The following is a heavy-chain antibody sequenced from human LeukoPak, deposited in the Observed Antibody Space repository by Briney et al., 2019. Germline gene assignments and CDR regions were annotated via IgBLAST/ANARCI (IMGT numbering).Heavy chain of an antibody. CDR3: AREHSYGGFFDD. V-gene: IGHV3-23*01. CDR2: ISGSGGSI. D-gene: IGHD5-18*01. CDR1: GFTFNNYA. Sequence: PGGSLRLSCAASGFTFNNYAMDWVRQAPGKGLEWVSAISGSGGSIYYTDSAKGRFTISRDNSKNTLYLQMNSLRAEDTAVYYCAREHSYGGFFDDWGQGTLVTVSS. J-gene: IGHJ4*02.